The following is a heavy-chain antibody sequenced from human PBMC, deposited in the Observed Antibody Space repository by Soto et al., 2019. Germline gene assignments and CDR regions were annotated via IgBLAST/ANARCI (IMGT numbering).Heavy chain of an antibody. V-gene: IGHV1-69*08. D-gene: IGHD3-22*01. CDR3: ARDVGYGSSGSGVEDAFDI. J-gene: IGHJ3*02. Sequence: QVQLVQSGAEVKKPGSSVKVSCKASGGTFSSYTISWVRQAPGQGLEWMGRIIPILGIANYAQKFQGRVTITADKSTSTAYMELSSLRSEDTAVYYCARDVGYGSSGSGVEDAFDIWGQGTMVTVSS. CDR1: GGTFSSYT. CDR2: IIPILGIA.